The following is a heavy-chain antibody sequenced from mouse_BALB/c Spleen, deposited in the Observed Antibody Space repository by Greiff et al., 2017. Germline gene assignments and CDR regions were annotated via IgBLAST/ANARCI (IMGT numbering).Heavy chain of an antibody. CDR1: GFNIKDTY. V-gene: IGHV14-3*02. Sequence: VHVKQSGAELVKPGASVKLSCTASGFNIKDTYMHWVKQRPEQGLEWIGRIDPANGNTKYDPKFQGKATITADTSSNTAYLQLSSLTSEDTAVYYCARSPYYGSSYEFAYWGQGTLVTVSA. D-gene: IGHD1-1*01. J-gene: IGHJ3*01. CDR3: ARSPYYGSSYEFAY. CDR2: IDPANGNT.